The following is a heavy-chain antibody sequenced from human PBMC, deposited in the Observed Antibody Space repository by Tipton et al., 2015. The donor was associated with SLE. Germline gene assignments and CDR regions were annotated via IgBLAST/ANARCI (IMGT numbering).Heavy chain of an antibody. Sequence: TLSLTCTVSGGSISSYYWSWIRQPPGKGLEWIGYIYYSGSTYYNPSHKSRVTISVDTSKNQFSLRLSSVTAADTAVYYCARHFRQQLVRGGYFDYWGQGTLVTVSS. CDR1: GGSISSYY. CDR2: IYYSGST. V-gene: IGHV4-59*04. J-gene: IGHJ4*02. D-gene: IGHD6-13*01. CDR3: ARHFRQQLVRGGYFDY.